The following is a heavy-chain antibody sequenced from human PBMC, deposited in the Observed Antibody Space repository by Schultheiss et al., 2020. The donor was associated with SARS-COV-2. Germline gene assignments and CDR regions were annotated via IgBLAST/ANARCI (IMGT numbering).Heavy chain of an antibody. CDR3: ARKFTSVVVTADDAFDI. D-gene: IGHD2-21*02. Sequence: SETLSLTCAVYGGSFSGYYWSWIRQPPGKGLEWIGEINHSGSTNYNPSLKSRVTISVDTSKNQFSLKLSSVTAADTAVYYCARKFTSVVVTADDAFDIWGQGTMVTVSS. V-gene: IGHV4-34*01. CDR1: GGSFSGYY. J-gene: IGHJ3*02. CDR2: INHSGST.